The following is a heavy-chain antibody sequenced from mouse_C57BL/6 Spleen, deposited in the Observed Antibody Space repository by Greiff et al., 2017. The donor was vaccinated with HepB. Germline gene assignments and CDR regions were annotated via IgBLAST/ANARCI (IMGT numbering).Heavy chain of an antibody. D-gene: IGHD1-1*01. Sequence: VQLQQSGAELVRPGTSVKVSCKASGYAFTNYLIEWVKQRPGQGLEWIGVINPGSGGTNYNEKFKGKATLTADKSSSTAYMQLSSLTSEDSAVYFCARYPHYYGSSYGYFDVWGTGTTVTVSS. CDR1: GYAFTNYL. CDR2: INPGSGGT. J-gene: IGHJ1*03. CDR3: ARYPHYYGSSYGYFDV. V-gene: IGHV1-54*01.